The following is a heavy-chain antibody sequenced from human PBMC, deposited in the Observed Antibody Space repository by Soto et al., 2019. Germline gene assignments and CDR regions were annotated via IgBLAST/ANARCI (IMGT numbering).Heavy chain of an antibody. D-gene: IGHD6-13*01. Sequence: SETLSLTCTVSGGSISSGVYYWSWIRQHPGKGLEWIGYIYYSGSTYYNPSLKSRVTISVDTSKNQFSLKLSSVTAADTAVYYCAREVWQQLAYMDVWGKGTTVTVS. CDR2: IYYSGST. CDR1: GGSISSGVYY. CDR3: AREVWQQLAYMDV. V-gene: IGHV4-31*03. J-gene: IGHJ6*03.